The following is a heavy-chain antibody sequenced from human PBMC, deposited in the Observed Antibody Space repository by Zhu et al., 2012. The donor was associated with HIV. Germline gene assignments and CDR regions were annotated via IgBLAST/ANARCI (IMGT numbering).Heavy chain of an antibody. CDR3: ARADGSGTYYYYYMGV. D-gene: IGHD3-10*01. CDR1: GGSISSGDYY. J-gene: IGHJ6*03. V-gene: IGHV4-30-4*08. CDR2: IHHSGTT. Sequence: QVQLQESGPGLVKPSQTLSLTCTVSGGSISSGDYYWSWIRQPPGKGLEWIAYIHHSGTTYYNPSLKSRLSISIDTSKNQFSLRLSSVSAADTAVYFCARADGSGTYYYYYMGVWGKGPRSPSP.